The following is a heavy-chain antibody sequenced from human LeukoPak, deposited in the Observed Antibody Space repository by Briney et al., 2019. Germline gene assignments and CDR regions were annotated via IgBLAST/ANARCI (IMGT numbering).Heavy chain of an antibody. D-gene: IGHD1-14*01. V-gene: IGHV4-34*01. J-gene: IGHJ3*02. CDR1: GFTFSSYS. CDR2: INHSGST. Sequence: GSLRLSCAASGFTFSSYSMNWIRQPPGKGLEWIGEINHSGSTNYNPSLKSRVTISVDTSKNQFSLKLSSVTAADTAVYYCARREYPGSAFDIWGQGTMVTVSS. CDR3: ARREYPGSAFDI.